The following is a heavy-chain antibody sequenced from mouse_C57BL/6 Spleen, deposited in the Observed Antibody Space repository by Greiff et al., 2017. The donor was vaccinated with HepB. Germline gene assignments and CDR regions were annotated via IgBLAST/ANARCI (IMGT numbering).Heavy chain of an antibody. Sequence: VQLKQSGPELVKPGASVKISCKASGYSFTGYYMNWVKQSPEKSLEWIGEINPSTGGTTYNQKFKAKATLTVDKSSSTAYMQLKSLPSEDSAVYYCARSSITTGVATGMDYWGEGTSVTVFS. CDR2: INPSTGGT. V-gene: IGHV1-42*01. CDR3: ARSSITTGVATGMDY. CDR1: GYSFTGYY. J-gene: IGHJ4*01. D-gene: IGHD1-1*01.